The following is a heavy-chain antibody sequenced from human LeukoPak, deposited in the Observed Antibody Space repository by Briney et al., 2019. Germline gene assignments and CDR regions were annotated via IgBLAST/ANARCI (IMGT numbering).Heavy chain of an antibody. J-gene: IGHJ5*02. CDR2: NYYSGST. CDR3: ARGGGRFGELLAWFDP. CDR1: GGSISSYY. D-gene: IGHD3-10*01. V-gene: IGHV4-59*01. Sequence: TSETLSLTCTVSGGSISSYYWSWIRQPPGKGLEWNGYNYYSGSTNCNPSLKSRVTISVDTSKNQFSRKLSSVTAADTAVYYCARGGGRFGELLAWFDPWGQGTLVTVSS.